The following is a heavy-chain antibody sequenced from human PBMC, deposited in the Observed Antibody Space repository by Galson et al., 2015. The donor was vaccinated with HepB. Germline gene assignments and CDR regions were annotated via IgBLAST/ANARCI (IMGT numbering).Heavy chain of an antibody. CDR3: ARDRKKIADYYFDC. Sequence: SLRLSCAASGFTLTNYAMHWVRQAPAKGLEWVAVIASDGRDKHQADSVKGRFTISRDNSKNTLYLQMNSLKPEDTAVYYCARDRKKIADYYFDCWGQGTLVTVSS. V-gene: IGHV3-30*04. D-gene: IGHD6-13*01. CDR1: GFTLTNYA. J-gene: IGHJ4*02. CDR2: IASDGRDK.